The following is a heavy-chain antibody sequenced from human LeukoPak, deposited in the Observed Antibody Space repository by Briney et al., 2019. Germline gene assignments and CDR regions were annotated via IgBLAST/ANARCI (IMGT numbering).Heavy chain of an antibody. V-gene: IGHV3-33*01. CDR2: IWYDGSNK. J-gene: IGHJ4*02. CDR3: ATGRDIAVAGPGGYFDY. Sequence: GGSLRLSCAASGFTFSSYGMHWVRQAPGKGLEWVAVIWYDGSNKYYADSVNGRFTISRDNSKNTLYLQMNSLRAEDTAVYYCATGRDIAVAGPGGYFDYWGQGTLVTVSS. D-gene: IGHD6-19*01. CDR1: GFTFSSYG.